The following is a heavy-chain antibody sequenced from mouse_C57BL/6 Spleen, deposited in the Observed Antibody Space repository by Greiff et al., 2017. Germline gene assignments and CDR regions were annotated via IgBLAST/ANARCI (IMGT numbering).Heavy chain of an antibody. V-gene: IGHV3-6*01. CDR1: GYSITSGYY. CDR3: ARDYYYGSSYQFAY. Sequence: EVQLVESGPGLVKPSQSLSLTCSVTGYSITSGYYWNWIRQFPGNKLEWMGYISYDGSNNYNPSLKNRISITRDTSKNQFFLKLNSVTTEDTATYYCARDYYYGSSYQFAYWGQGTLVTVSA. J-gene: IGHJ3*01. CDR2: ISYDGSN. D-gene: IGHD1-1*01.